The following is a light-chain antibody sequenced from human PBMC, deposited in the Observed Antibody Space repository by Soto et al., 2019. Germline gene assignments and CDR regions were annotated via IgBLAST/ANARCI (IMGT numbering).Light chain of an antibody. J-gene: IGLJ3*02. CDR1: SSDVGGYNY. CDR2: DVS. Sequence: QSALTQPASVSGSPGQSITISCTGTSSDVGGYNYVSWYQQHPGKAPKLMIYDVSTRPSGVSNRFSGSKSGNTASLTISGLQAEDEADYYCSSYTSSSTPLWVFGGGTQLTVL. V-gene: IGLV2-14*01. CDR3: SSYTSSSTPLWV.